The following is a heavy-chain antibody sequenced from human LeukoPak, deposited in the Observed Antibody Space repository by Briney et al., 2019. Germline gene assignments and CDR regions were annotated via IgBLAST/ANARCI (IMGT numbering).Heavy chain of an antibody. CDR2: ISANGGNT. V-gene: IGHV3-23*01. J-gene: IGHJ4*02. D-gene: IGHD6-19*01. CDR1: GFTFSSYA. CDR3: AKGTEGSGWGYYFDY. Sequence: GGSLRLSCAASGFTFSSYAMSWVRQAPGKGLEWVSGISANGGNTYYEDSVRGRFTISRDNSKNTLYLQMNSLRGDDTAVYHCAKGTEGSGWGYYFDYWGQGTLVTVSS.